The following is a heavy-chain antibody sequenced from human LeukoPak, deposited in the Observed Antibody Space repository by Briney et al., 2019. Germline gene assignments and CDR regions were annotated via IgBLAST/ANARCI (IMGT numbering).Heavy chain of an antibody. Sequence: ASVKVSCKASGYTFTSYGISWVRQAPGQGLEWMGWISAYNGNTNYAQKLQGRVTMTTDTSTSTAYMELRSLRSDDTAVYYCARQEGLGYCSSTSCTIDYWGQGTLVTVSS. CDR2: ISAYNGNT. CDR1: GYTFTSYG. CDR3: ARQEGLGYCSSTSCTIDY. J-gene: IGHJ4*02. V-gene: IGHV1-18*01. D-gene: IGHD2-2*01.